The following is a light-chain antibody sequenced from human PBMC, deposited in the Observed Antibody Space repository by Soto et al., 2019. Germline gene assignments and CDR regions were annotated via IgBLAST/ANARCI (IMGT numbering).Light chain of an antibody. CDR3: SSYTSSSTL. J-gene: IGLJ1*01. CDR2: AVR. CDR1: STDVGSYNY. Sequence: QSVLTQPASVSGSPGQSITISCTGTSTDVGSYNYVSWYQQHPGKAPKLMIYAVRDRPSGISSRFSGFKSGNTASLTISGLQTEDEADYYCSSYTSSSTLFGTGTKVTVL. V-gene: IGLV2-14*01.